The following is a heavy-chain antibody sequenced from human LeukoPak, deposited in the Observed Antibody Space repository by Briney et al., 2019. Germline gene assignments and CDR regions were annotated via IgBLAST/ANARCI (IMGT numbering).Heavy chain of an antibody. Sequence: PGGSLRLSCEASGFIFSSAWMTWVRQAPGKGLEWVGHIKNQSSGGTTDYAVPVKGRFSISRDDSKKTLYLQMNRLRTEDTAVYYCARGLCTSTGCYQGPFDFWGQGVLVTVSS. J-gene: IGHJ4*02. CDR1: GFIFSSAW. V-gene: IGHV3-15*01. CDR3: ARGLCTSTGCYQGPFDF. CDR2: IKNQSSGGTT. D-gene: IGHD2-2*01.